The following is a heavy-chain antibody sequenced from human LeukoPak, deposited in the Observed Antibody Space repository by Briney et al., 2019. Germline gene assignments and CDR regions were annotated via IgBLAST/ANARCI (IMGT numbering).Heavy chain of an antibody. CDR2: IYHSGST. V-gene: IGHV4-4*02. Sequence: SGTLSLTCAVSGGSISSSNWWSWVRQPPGKGLEWIGEIYHSGSTNYNPSLKSRVTISVDTSKNQFSLKLSSVTAADTAVYYCARARGGYNALDYWGQGTLVTVSS. D-gene: IGHD5-24*01. CDR3: ARARGGYNALDY. J-gene: IGHJ4*02. CDR1: GGSISSSNW.